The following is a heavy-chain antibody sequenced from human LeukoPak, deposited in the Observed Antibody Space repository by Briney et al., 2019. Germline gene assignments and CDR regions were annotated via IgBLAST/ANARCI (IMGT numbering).Heavy chain of an antibody. J-gene: IGHJ4*02. Sequence: PGGSLRLSCSASGFIFRHYAVNWVRQSPGKGLEWVSGISGSGDSTYYADSVKGRFTVSRDNSKNTLYLEVISLTAEDTAVYYCAKDDAWLRFGEWSQGTLVTVSS. V-gene: IGHV3-23*01. CDR1: GFIFRHYA. D-gene: IGHD3-10*01. CDR3: AKDDAWLRFGE. CDR2: ISGSGDST.